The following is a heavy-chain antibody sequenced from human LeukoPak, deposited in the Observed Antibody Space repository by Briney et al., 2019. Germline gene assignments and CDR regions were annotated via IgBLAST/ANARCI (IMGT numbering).Heavy chain of an antibody. V-gene: IGHV4-30-4*08. D-gene: IGHD6-19*01. CDR1: GGSISSGDYY. CDR2: IYYSGST. Sequence: SQTLSLTCTVSGGSISSGDYYWSWIRQPPGKGLEWIGYIYYSGSTAYNPSLKSRVTISIDTSKKQFSLELSSVTAADTAIYFCARRKRGSGGPFDYWGQGTLVTVSS. J-gene: IGHJ4*02. CDR3: ARRKRGSGGPFDY.